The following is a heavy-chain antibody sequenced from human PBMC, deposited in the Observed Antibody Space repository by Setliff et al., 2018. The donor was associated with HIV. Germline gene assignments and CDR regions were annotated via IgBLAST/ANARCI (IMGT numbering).Heavy chain of an antibody. CDR3: SRHLGYCSTTNSC. CDR1: GFTFSHYY. V-gene: IGHV3-11*04. D-gene: IGHD2-2*03. CDR2: ISGSGTTI. Sequence: GGSLRLSCAASGFTFSHYYMSWIRQAPGKGLQWVSDISGSGTTIYYADSVKGRFTVSRDNSKNTLYLQMNSLRGEDTAVYYCSRHLGYCSTTNSCWGQGTPVTGS. J-gene: IGHJ4*02.